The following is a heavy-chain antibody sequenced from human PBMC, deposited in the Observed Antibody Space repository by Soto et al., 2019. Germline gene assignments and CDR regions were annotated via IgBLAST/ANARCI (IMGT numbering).Heavy chain of an antibody. CDR2: ISAYNGNT. D-gene: IGHD6-19*01. J-gene: IGHJ5*02. Sequence: ASVKVSCKASGYTFPSYGISWVRQAPGQGLEWMGWISAYNGNTNYAQKLQGRVTMTTDTSTSTAYMELRSLRSDDTAVYYCAREVVRVAGTRWFDPWRQGTLVTVSS. CDR3: AREVVRVAGTRWFDP. CDR1: GYTFPSYG. V-gene: IGHV1-18*01.